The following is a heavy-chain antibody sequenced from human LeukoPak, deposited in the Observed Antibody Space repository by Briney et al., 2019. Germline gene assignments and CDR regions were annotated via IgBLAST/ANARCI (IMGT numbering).Heavy chain of an antibody. CDR1: GYTFTSYA. V-gene: IGHV1-3*01. CDR2: INAGNGNT. D-gene: IGHD6-13*01. J-gene: IGHJ4*02. CDR3: ARWGTGIAAAGTFLRYYFDY. Sequence: GASVTVSCTASGYTFTSYAMHWVRQAPGQRLEWMGWINAGNGNTKYSQKFQGRVTITRDTSASTAYMELSSLRSEDTAVYYCARWGTGIAAAGTFLRYYFDYWGQGTLVTVSS.